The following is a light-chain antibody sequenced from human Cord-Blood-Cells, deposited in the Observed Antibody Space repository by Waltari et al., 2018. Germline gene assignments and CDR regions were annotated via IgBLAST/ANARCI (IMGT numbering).Light chain of an antibody. V-gene: IGLV1-47*01. CDR2: RNN. Sequence: QSVLTQPPSASGTPGQRVTISCSGSSSNIGSQYVFWYQQLPGTAPKLLSYRNNQRSSGVPDRFPGSKSGTSASLAISGRRSEDEADYHCDVWDDSLSAWVFGGGTKLTVL. CDR1: SSNIGSQY. CDR3: DVWDDSLSAWV. J-gene: IGLJ3*02.